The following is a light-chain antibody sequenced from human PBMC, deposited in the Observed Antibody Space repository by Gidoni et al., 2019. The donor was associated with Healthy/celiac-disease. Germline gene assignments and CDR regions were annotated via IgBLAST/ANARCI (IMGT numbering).Light chain of an antibody. CDR3: QQYDTLPFT. CDR1: QGISNY. J-gene: IGKJ3*01. V-gene: IGKV1-33*01. CDR2: DAS. Sequence: DDLMTQSPSSLSASVGDRVTLTCQASQGISNYLNWYQQKPGKAPKLLIYDASHLETGVPSRFSGSGSGTDFTFTISSLQPEDIATYYCQQYDTLPFTFXPXTRLEIK.